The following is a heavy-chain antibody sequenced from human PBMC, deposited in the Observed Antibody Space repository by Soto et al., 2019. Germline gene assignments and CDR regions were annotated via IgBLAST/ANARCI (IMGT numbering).Heavy chain of an antibody. V-gene: IGHV4-4*02. CDR1: GGSISSSNW. CDR2: IYHSGST. D-gene: IGHD3-3*01. CDR3: ARATPLITTYDFWSGYYEG. Sequence: SETLSLTCAVSGGSISSSNWWSWVRQPPGKGLEWIGEIYHSGSTNYNPSLKSRVTISVDKSKNQFSLKLSSVTAADTAVYYCARATPLITTYDFWSGYYEGWGQGTLVTVSS. J-gene: IGHJ4*02.